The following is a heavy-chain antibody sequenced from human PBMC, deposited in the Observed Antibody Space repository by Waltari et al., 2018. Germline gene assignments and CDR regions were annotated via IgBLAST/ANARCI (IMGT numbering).Heavy chain of an antibody. CDR1: GFTLNNNA. Sequence: EVQVLESGGGLVQPGGSLRLSCVASGFTLNNNALSWVRRVPGRGLEWVSASGSDGRTYYADSVKGRFTISRDNSKNTLYLQMNSLRDEDTAVYYCAKEVWQQMVKMVGWFDPWGQGTLVTVSS. D-gene: IGHD2-8*01. J-gene: IGHJ5*02. V-gene: IGHV3-23*01. CDR2: SGSDGRT. CDR3: AKEVWQQMVKMVGWFDP.